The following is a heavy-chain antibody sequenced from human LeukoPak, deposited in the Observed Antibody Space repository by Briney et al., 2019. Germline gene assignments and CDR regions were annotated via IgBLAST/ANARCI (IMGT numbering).Heavy chain of an antibody. Sequence: TGGSLRLSCAAYGFTVSSNYMGWGRQAPGKGLGWVSVIYSGGSTYYSDSVTGRFTISRDNSKNTLYLQMNRLRAEDTAVYYCAREDRGSGGAFDIWGQGTMVTVSS. V-gene: IGHV3-53*01. CDR1: GFTVSSNY. D-gene: IGHD1-26*01. J-gene: IGHJ3*02. CDR2: IYSGGST. CDR3: AREDRGSGGAFDI.